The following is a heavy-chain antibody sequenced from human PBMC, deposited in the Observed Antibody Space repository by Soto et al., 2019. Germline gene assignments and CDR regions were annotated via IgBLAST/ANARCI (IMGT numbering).Heavy chain of an antibody. D-gene: IGHD3-16*01. CDR3: TARADDTFLDY. CDR1: GFTFSGSA. Sequence: QAGGSLRLSCSASGFTFSGSAMHWVRQASGKGLEWVGRIRNKANNYATAYAASVKGRFSISRDDSKNTAYLQMNSLKTEDTAVYYCTARADDTFLDYWAQGSLVTVSS. J-gene: IGHJ4*02. V-gene: IGHV3-73*01. CDR2: IRNKANNYAT.